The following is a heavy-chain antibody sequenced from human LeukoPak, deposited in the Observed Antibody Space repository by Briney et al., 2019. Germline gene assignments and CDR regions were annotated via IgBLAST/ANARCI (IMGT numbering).Heavy chain of an antibody. CDR3: ARDLAAAGNNWFDP. D-gene: IGHD6-13*01. V-gene: IGHV1-69*04. Sequence: GASVKVSCKASGGTFSSYAISWVRQAPGQGLEWMGRIIPILGIANYAQKFQGRVTITADKSTSTAYMELSSLRSEDTAVYYCARDLAAAGNNWFDPWGQGTLVTVSS. CDR1: GGTFSSYA. J-gene: IGHJ5*02. CDR2: IIPILGIA.